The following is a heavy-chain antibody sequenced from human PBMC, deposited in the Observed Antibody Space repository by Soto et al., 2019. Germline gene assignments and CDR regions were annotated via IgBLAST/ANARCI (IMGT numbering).Heavy chain of an antibody. D-gene: IGHD6-13*01. J-gene: IGHJ4*02. Sequence: SETLSLTCTVSGCSISSGDYYWSWIRQPPGKGLEWIGYIYYSGSTYYNPSLKSRVTISVDRSKNQFSLKLSSVTAADTAVYYCARLSSWVDYWGQGTLVTVSS. V-gene: IGHV4-30-4*01. CDR1: GCSISSGDYY. CDR3: ARLSSWVDY. CDR2: IYYSGST.